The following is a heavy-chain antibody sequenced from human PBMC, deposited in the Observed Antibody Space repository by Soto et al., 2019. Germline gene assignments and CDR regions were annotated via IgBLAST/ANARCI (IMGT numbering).Heavy chain of an antibody. D-gene: IGHD5-12*01. Sequence: GSLRLSCAASGFTFSSYAMSWVRQAPGKGLEWVSAISGSGGSTYYADSVKGRFTISRDNSKNTLYLQMNSLRAEDTAGYYCAKGVGKGGYDDYFDYWGQGPLVTVSA. V-gene: IGHV3-23*01. J-gene: IGHJ4*02. CDR2: ISGSGGST. CDR3: AKGVGKGGYDDYFDY. CDR1: GFTFSSYA.